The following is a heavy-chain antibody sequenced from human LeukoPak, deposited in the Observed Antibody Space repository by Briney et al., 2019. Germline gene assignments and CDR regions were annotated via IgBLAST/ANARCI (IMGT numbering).Heavy chain of an antibody. CDR2: INHSGST. V-gene: IGHV4-34*01. CDR3: ARVIVAVPGYFDYFDF. CDR1: GGSFSGYY. D-gene: IGHD6-19*01. Sequence: PSETLSLTCAVYGGSFSGYYWSWIRQPPGKGLEWIGEINHSGSTNYNPSLKSRVTISVDTSKNQFSLKLSSVTAADTAVYYCARVIVAVPGYFDYFDFWGQGALVTVSS. J-gene: IGHJ4*02.